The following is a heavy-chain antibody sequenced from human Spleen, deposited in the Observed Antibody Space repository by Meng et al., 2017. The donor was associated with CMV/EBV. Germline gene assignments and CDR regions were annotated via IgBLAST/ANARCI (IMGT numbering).Heavy chain of an antibody. Sequence: GFTFGNYWMHWVRQAPGKGLVWVSRINNDGSITDDADSVKGRFMISRDNAKNTLYLQMNRLSPEDTAVYYCATDCGSTSCDPPDFDYWGQGTLVTVSS. CDR2: INNDGSIT. D-gene: IGHD2-2*01. V-gene: IGHV3-74*01. J-gene: IGHJ4*02. CDR3: ATDCGSTSCDPPDFDY. CDR1: GFTFGNYW.